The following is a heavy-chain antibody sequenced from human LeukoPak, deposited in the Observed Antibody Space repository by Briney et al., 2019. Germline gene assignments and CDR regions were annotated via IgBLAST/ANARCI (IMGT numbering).Heavy chain of an antibody. J-gene: IGHJ4*02. Sequence: GGSLRLSCAASGFTFTNYAMNWVRQAPGKGLERVSVISGSGGNTNYADSVKGRFTISRDKSKNTLYLQMNSLRAEDTAVYYCAKSTSGWYDFDYWGQGTLVTVSS. CDR3: AKSTSGWYDFDY. CDR2: ISGSGGNT. D-gene: IGHD6-19*01. V-gene: IGHV3-23*01. CDR1: GFTFTNYA.